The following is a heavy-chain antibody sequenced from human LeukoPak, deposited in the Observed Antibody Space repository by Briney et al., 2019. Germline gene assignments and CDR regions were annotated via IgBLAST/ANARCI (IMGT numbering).Heavy chain of an antibody. CDR3: AREFVGSSGYLGGY. CDR1: GYSISSGYY. D-gene: IGHD3-22*01. V-gene: IGHV4-38-2*02. CDR2: IYHSGST. Sequence: SETLSLTCTVSGYSISSGYYWGWIRQPPGKWLEWIGSIYHSGSTYYNPSLKSRVTISVDTSKNQFSLKLSSVTAADTAVYYCAREFVGSSGYLGGYWGQGTLVTVSS. J-gene: IGHJ4*02.